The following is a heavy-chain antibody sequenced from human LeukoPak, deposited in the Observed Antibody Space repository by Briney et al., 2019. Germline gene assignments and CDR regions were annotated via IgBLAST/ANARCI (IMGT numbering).Heavy chain of an antibody. V-gene: IGHV4-59*01. D-gene: IGHD4-23*01. Sequence: PSETLSLTCTVSGGSISSYYWSWIRQPPGKELEWIGYIYYSGSTNYNPSLKSRVTISVDTTKDQFSLKLSSVTAADTAVYYCARQDYGGNCDYWGQGTLVTVSS. CDR2: IYYSGST. J-gene: IGHJ4*02. CDR3: ARQDYGGNCDY. CDR1: GGSISSYY.